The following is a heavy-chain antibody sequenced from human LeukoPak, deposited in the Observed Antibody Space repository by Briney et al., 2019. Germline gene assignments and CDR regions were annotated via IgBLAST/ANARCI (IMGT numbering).Heavy chain of an antibody. V-gene: IGHV1-3*01. Sequence: ASVKVSCKASGYTFTTYTIHWVRQAPGQRLEWMGWINAGNGHTKSSQKFQGRVTITRDTSASTAYMVLSSLRSEDTAVYYCARGFDNYDILTGYYLPCLDSWGQGTLVTVSS. CDR2: INAGNGHT. CDR1: GYTFTTYT. CDR3: ARGFDNYDILTGYYLPCLDS. D-gene: IGHD3-9*01. J-gene: IGHJ4*02.